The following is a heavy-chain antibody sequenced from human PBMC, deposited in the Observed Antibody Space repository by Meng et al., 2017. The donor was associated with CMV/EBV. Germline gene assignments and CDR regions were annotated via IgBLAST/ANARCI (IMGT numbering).Heavy chain of an antibody. CDR2: IYYSGST. Sequence: LQLQESGPVLVKPSETLSLTCTVSGGSISSSSYYWGWIRQPPGKGLEWIGSIYYSGSTYYNPSLKSRVTISVDTSKNRFSLKLSSVTAADTAVYYCARYYYDSSGYFDYWGQGTLVTVFS. CDR1: GGSISSSSYY. D-gene: IGHD3-22*01. J-gene: IGHJ4*02. CDR3: ARYYYDSSGYFDY. V-gene: IGHV4-39*07.